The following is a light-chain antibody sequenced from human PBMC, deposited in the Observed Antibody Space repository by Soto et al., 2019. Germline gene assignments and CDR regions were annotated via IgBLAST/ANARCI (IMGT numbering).Light chain of an antibody. CDR2: GAS. Sequence: ESVLTQSPGSLSLSPGERATLSCRASQTVNSKFLNWYQHTPGQAPRILIYGASIRATGIPDRFSGSRSGADFTLTITRLEPEEFAVYFCQQFDDSRPAFTFGQGTKLEI. CDR1: QTVNSKF. V-gene: IGKV3-20*01. CDR3: QQFDDSRPAFT. J-gene: IGKJ2*01.